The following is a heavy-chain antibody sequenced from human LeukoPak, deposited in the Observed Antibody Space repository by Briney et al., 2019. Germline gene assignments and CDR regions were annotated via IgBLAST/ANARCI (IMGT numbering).Heavy chain of an antibody. J-gene: IGHJ3*02. CDR1: GYSSISYW. CDR3: ARQTRQGSSWDTMADAFDI. D-gene: IGHD6-13*01. CDR2: IYPSDCGT. V-gene: IGHV5-51*01. Sequence: GEALLIPCRGSGYSSISYWIGWWRRMPGTRREGMGIIYPSDCGTRYCPSSQVQRPISAYKSTSTAYLQWTSLKASATAMYYCARQTRQGSSWDTMADAFDIWGQGTMVTVSS.